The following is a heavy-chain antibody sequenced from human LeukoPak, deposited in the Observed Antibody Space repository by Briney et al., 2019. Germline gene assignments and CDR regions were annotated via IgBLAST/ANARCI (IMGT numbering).Heavy chain of an antibody. CDR2: LDPEDGET. Sequence: GASVKVSCKVSGYTLTEFSIHWMRQAPGKGLEWMGGLDPEDGETIYSQKFQGRVTMTEDTSTDTAYMELGSLRSEDTAVYYCATESSTYRNAMDVWGQGTTVTVSS. V-gene: IGHV1-24*01. CDR1: GYTLTEFS. J-gene: IGHJ6*02. D-gene: IGHD5-18*01. CDR3: ATESSTYRNAMDV.